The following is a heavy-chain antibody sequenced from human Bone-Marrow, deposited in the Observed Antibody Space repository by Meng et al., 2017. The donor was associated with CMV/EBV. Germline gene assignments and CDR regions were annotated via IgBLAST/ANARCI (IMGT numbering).Heavy chain of an antibody. D-gene: IGHD2-2*01. Sequence: GESLKISCAASGFTFSSYAMTWVRQAPGKGLEWVSLIINSGGNTYYADSVKGRFTISSDNSKNTLYLQMNSLRAEDTAVYYCARGRKAKYQMLFDAFDIWGQGTMVTVSS. V-gene: IGHV3-23*01. CDR2: IINSGGNT. CDR3: ARGRKAKYQMLFDAFDI. J-gene: IGHJ3*02. CDR1: GFTFSSYA.